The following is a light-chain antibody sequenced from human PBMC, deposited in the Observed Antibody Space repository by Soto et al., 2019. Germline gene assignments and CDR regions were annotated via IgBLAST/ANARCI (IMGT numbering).Light chain of an antibody. J-gene: IGKJ1*01. CDR1: QSVSID. CDR2: GAS. Sequence: ELVMTQSPATLSVSPGERATLSFRASQSVSIDLAWYPQTPCKAPRLLIYGASTSATGIPVRFSGSASGTEFTLTISSLQSEYCTVYYCQQYNKWHLTFGQGTKVEIK. CDR3: QQYNKWHLT. V-gene: IGKV3-15*01.